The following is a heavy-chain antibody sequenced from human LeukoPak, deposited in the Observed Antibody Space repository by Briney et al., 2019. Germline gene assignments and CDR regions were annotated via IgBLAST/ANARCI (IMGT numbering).Heavy chain of an antibody. CDR1: GYTFTGYY. Sequence: ASVKVSCKASGYTFTGYYIHWVRQAPGQGFEWMGWINPKSGGTNYTQKFQGRVTMTSDTSISTAYMELNRLKSDDTAAYYCARVTSSSSGDPWGQGTLVTVSS. CDR3: ARVTSSSSGDP. D-gene: IGHD6-6*01. J-gene: IGHJ5*02. CDR2: INPKSGGT. V-gene: IGHV1-2*02.